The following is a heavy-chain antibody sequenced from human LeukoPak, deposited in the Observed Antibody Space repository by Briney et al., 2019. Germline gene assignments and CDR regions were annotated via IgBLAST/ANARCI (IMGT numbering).Heavy chain of an antibody. CDR1: GQSFVGRH. J-gene: IGHJ4*02. V-gene: IGHV4-34*01. Sequence: SETLSLTCAVHGQSFVGRHWSWIRQPPGKGLEWLGEASHAGVTNYNPSLKSRVSISVDTSKDQFSLNLASVTAADTAIYYCARGRASWDYDLDYWVAGTLVTVSS. CDR2: ASHAGVT. D-gene: IGHD1-7*01. CDR3: ARGRASWDYDLDY.